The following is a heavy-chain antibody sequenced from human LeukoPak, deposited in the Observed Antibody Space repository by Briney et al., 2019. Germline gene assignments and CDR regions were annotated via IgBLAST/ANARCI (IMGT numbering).Heavy chain of an antibody. Sequence: PSETLSLTCTVSGGSISSSSYYWGWIRQPPGKGLEWIGSIYYSGSTYYNPSLKSRVTTSVDTSKNQFSLKLSSVTAADTAVYYCARGITGTYNWFDPWGQGTLVTVSS. CDR1: GGSISSSSYY. D-gene: IGHD1-7*01. V-gene: IGHV4-39*01. CDR2: IYYSGST. J-gene: IGHJ5*02. CDR3: ARGITGTYNWFDP.